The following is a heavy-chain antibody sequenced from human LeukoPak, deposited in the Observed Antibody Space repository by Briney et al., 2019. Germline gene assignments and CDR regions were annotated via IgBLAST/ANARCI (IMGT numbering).Heavy chain of an antibody. CDR1: GFTFSSYA. Sequence: GGSLRLSCAASGFTFSSYAMHWVRQAPGKGLEWVAVISYDGSNKYYADSVKGRFTISRDNSKNTLYLQMNSLRAEDTAVYYCARGSDSSGWYPFDYWGQGTLSPSPQ. CDR2: ISYDGSNK. J-gene: IGHJ4*02. D-gene: IGHD6-19*01. CDR3: ARGSDSSGWYPFDY. V-gene: IGHV3-30*04.